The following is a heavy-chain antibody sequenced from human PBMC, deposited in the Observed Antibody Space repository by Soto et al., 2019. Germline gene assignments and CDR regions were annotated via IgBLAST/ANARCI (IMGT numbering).Heavy chain of an antibody. CDR3: ASTYSSSWYWFDP. CDR2: IFSNDKK. CDR1: GFSLSNAGLG. J-gene: IGHJ5*02. V-gene: IGHV2-26*04. D-gene: IGHD6-13*01. Sequence: QVTVKESGPVLVKPTETFTLTCTVSGFSLSNAGLGVSWIRQPPGKALEWLAHIFSNDKKSYSTSLKSRLTISEDTSKSKVVLTMTNMDPVDTATYYCASTYSSSWYWFDPWGQGTLVTVSS.